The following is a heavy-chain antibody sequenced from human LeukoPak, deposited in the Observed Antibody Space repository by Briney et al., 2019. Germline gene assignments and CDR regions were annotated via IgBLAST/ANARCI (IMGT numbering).Heavy chain of an antibody. J-gene: IGHJ4*02. CDR1: GFTFRNYV. CDR3: ARATGNYDLG. Sequence: PGGSLGLSCAASGFTFRNYVIHWVRQAPGKGLEWVAVTSSDLNVKLYADSVKGRFTISRDNAKNSLLLQMNSLRAEDTAMYYCARATGNYDLGWGQGTLVTVS. CDR2: TSSDLNVK. D-gene: IGHD3-3*01. V-gene: IGHV3-30-3*01.